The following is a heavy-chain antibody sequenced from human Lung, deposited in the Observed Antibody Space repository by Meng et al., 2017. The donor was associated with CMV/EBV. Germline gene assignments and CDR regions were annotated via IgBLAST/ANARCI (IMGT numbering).Heavy chain of an antibody. D-gene: IGHD2-21*02. CDR3: ANVVVTAMRNPDY. Sequence: EVQLLECGGGLVQPGXXXXRSFAASGFTFSSYAMNWGRQAPGKGLEWVSAISGSGGSTYYADSVKGRFTISRDNSKNTLYLQMNSLRAEDTAVYYCANVVVTAMRNPDYWGQGTLVTVSS. V-gene: IGHV3-23*01. CDR1: GFTFSSYA. J-gene: IGHJ4*02. CDR2: ISGSGGST.